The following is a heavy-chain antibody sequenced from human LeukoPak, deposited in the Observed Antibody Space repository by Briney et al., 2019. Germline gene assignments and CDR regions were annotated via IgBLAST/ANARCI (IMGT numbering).Heavy chain of an antibody. J-gene: IGHJ3*02. CDR1: GDSITNTNYY. Sequence: PSETLSLTCSVSGDSITNTNYYWGWVRQSPEKNLEWIVSMSFNGNIFYNPSLQSRVTISVDTSKNQFSLKLSSVTAADTAVYYCGYDSSGYFAFDIWGQGTMVTVSS. CDR3: GYDSSGYFAFDI. D-gene: IGHD3-22*01. CDR2: MSFNGNI. V-gene: IGHV4-39*07.